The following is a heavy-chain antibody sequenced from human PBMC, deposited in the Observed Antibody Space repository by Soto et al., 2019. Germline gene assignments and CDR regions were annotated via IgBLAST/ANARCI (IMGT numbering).Heavy chain of an antibody. J-gene: IGHJ6*02. Sequence: QVQLVQSGAEVKKPGASVKVSCKASGYTFTSYDINWVRQATGQGLEWMGWMNPNSGNTDYAQKFQGRVTMTRNTSISTAYMELSSLRSEDTAVYYCAREGTLLVGPTTDYYYYGLDVWGQGTTVTVSS. V-gene: IGHV1-8*01. CDR3: AREGTLLVGPTTDYYYYGLDV. D-gene: IGHD1-26*01. CDR1: GYTFTSYD. CDR2: MNPNSGNT.